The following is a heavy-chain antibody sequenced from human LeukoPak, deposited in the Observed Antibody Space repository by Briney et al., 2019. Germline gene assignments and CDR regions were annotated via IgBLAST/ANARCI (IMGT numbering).Heavy chain of an antibody. CDR1: GFTFSSYA. Sequence: GGSLRLSCSASGFTFSSYAMSWVRQAPGKGLEWVSSVNDGGDNTYYADYLRGRFTVSRDNSRNTLYLQMNSLGVEDTAIYFCAKVVQTGNSMFDYWGQGALVTVSS. V-gene: IGHV3-23*01. CDR2: VNDGGDNT. D-gene: IGHD2/OR15-2a*01. J-gene: IGHJ4*01. CDR3: AKVVQTGNSMFDY.